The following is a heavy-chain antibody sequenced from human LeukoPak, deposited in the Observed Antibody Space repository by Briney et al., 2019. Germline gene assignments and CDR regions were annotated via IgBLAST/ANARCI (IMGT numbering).Heavy chain of an antibody. Sequence: PGRSLRLSCAASGFTFSSYAMHWVRQAPGKGLEWVAVISYDGSNKYYADSVKGRFTISRDNSKNTLYLQMNSLRAEDTAVYYCARDLSYFNYDILTGPFDYWAREPWSPSPQ. CDR2: ISYDGSNK. D-gene: IGHD3-9*01. CDR3: ARDLSYFNYDILTGPFDY. J-gene: IGHJ4*02. V-gene: IGHV3-30*04. CDR1: GFTFSSYA.